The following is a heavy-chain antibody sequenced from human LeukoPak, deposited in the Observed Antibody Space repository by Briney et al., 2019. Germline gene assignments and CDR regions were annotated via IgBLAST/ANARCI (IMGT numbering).Heavy chain of an antibody. CDR3: TRDLRPDWRSWWFDP. CDR1: GYTFTSYY. D-gene: IGHD3-9*01. V-gene: IGHV1-46*01. CDR2: INPSGGST. J-gene: IGHJ5*02. Sequence: GASVTVSCKASGYTFTSYYMHWVRQAPGQGLEWMGIINPSGGSTSYAQKFQGRVTMTRDTSTSTVYMELSSLRSEDTAVYYCTRDLRPDWRSWWFDPWGQGTLVTVSS.